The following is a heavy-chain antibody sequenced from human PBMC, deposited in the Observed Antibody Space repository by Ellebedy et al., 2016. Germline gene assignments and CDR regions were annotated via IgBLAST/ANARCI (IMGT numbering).Heavy chain of an antibody. D-gene: IGHD3-10*01. V-gene: IGHV3-73*01. Sequence: GESLKISCAASGFTFSASPVHWVRQASGKGLEWVGRISAKIRDYETAYGASVTGRFTISRDDSKNTAYLQMTSLKTEDTAVYYCSRGHDDSGSDYWGQGILVTVSS. CDR1: GFTFSASP. J-gene: IGHJ4*02. CDR3: SRGHDDSGSDY. CDR2: ISAKIRDYET.